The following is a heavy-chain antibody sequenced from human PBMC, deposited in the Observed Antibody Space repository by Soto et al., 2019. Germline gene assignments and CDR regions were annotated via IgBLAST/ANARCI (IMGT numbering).Heavy chain of an antibody. D-gene: IGHD1-26*01. CDR1: CFTFSNAW. J-gene: IGHJ6*01. CDR3: TIAVEAVGATIDYYYYGMDV. V-gene: IGHV3-15*07. CDR2: IKSKTDGGTT. Sequence: GGSLRLSCAASCFTFSNAWMNWVRQAPGKGLEWVGRIKSKTDGGTTDYAAPVKGRFTISRDDSKSTLYLQMNSLKTEDTAVYYCTIAVEAVGATIDYYYYGMDVWGQGTTVTVSS.